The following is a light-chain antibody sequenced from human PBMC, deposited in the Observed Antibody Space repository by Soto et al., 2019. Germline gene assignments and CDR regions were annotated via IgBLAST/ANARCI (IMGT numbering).Light chain of an antibody. Sequence: EIVMTQSQSTLSVSRVERATLSCMASHSVSSNLACYQQKPGQAPRLLIYGASTRATGIPARFSGSGSGTEFTLTISSLQSEDFAVYYCQQYNNWPETFGQGTKVDIK. CDR3: QQYNNWPET. CDR2: GAS. J-gene: IGKJ1*01. V-gene: IGKV3-15*01. CDR1: HSVSSN.